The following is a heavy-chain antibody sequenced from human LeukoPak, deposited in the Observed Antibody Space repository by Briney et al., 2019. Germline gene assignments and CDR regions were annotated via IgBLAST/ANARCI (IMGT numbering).Heavy chain of an antibody. D-gene: IGHD6-19*01. CDR1: GYTLTELS. V-gene: IGHV1-24*01. CDR2: FDPEDGET. Sequence: GASVKVSCKVSGYTLTELSMHWVRQAPGKGLEWMGGFDPEDGETIYAQEFQGRVTMTEDTSTDTAYMELSSLRSEDTAVYYCAAVAGTVSFWFDPWGQGTLVTVSS. J-gene: IGHJ5*02. CDR3: AAVAGTVSFWFDP.